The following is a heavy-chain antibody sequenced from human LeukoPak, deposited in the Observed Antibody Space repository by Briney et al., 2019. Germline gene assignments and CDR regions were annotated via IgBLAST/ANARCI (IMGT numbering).Heavy chain of an antibody. D-gene: IGHD1-26*01. V-gene: IGHV3-48*01. Sequence: GGSLRLSCGASGFSFSGFSMNWLRQAPGKGVEWISYITTSATTIYYADSVKGRFTICRDNAKNSLYLQMNSLRAEDTAVYYCARGTYSSFDYWGQGTLVTVSS. J-gene: IGHJ4*02. CDR2: ITTSATTI. CDR1: GFSFSGFS. CDR3: ARGTYSSFDY.